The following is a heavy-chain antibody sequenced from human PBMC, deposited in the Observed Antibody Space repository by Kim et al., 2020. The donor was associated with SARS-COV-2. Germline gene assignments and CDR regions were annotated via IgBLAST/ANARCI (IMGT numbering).Heavy chain of an antibody. CDR3: AKDLTLADYYDGMDV. Sequence: SVKGRFTTSRDKAKNTLYLQMNSLRTEDTAVYYCAKDLTLADYYDGMDVWGQGTTVTVSS. V-gene: IGHV3-30*02. D-gene: IGHD7-27*01. J-gene: IGHJ6*02.